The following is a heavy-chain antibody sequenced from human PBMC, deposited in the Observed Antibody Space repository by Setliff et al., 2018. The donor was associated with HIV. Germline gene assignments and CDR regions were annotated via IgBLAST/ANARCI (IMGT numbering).Heavy chain of an antibody. CDR2: IYYSGST. V-gene: IGHV4-39*07. J-gene: IGHJ4*02. CDR1: GGSISNSRYY. CDR3: ARGRTGHDY. Sequence: PSETLSLTCTVSGGSISNSRYYWSWIRQPPGKGLEWIGSIYYSGSTNYNPSLKSRLTISIDTSKTQFSLKLSSLTAADTAVYYCARGRTGHDYWGQGTLVTVSS.